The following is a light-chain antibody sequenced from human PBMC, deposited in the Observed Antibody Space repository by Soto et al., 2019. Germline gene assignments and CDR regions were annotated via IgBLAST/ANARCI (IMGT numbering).Light chain of an antibody. CDR1: QSISSW. CDR2: KAS. V-gene: IGKV1-5*03. J-gene: IGKJ4*01. CDR3: QQYNSYPLT. Sequence: DIQMTQSPSTLSASVGDRVTITCRASQSISSWLAWYQQKQGKAPNLLIYKASSLESGVPSRLSGSGSGTEFTLTISSLQPDDVATYYCQQYNSYPLTFGGGTKGEIK.